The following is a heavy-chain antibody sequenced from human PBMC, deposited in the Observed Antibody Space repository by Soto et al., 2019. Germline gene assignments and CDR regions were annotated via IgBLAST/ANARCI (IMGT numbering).Heavy chain of an antibody. D-gene: IGHD3-16*01. V-gene: IGHV6-1*01. CDR1: GDSVSRNSVA. CDR2: TFYRSTWYN. Sequence: PSQTLSLTCAISGDSVSRNSVAWHWIRQSPSRGLEWLGRTFYRSTWYNNYAESVKSRITINADTSKNQFSLHLNSVTPDDTAVYYCGRDGGVVGNSYGVDVWGQGTTVTVSS. J-gene: IGHJ6*02. CDR3: GRDGGVVGNSYGVDV.